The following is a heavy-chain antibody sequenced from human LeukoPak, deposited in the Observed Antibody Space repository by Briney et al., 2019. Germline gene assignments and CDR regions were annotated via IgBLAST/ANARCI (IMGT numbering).Heavy chain of an antibody. Sequence: GGSLRLSCTASGFTLGSHEMHWVRQIPGKGLEWVAAVSSGFHAFFADSVQGRFTVSREEARNSLYLQMNSLRAGDTAVYYFVREARGYHYTYFDYWGQGTLVTVSP. V-gene: IGHV3-13*01. CDR1: GFTLGSHE. CDR3: VREARGYHYTYFDY. D-gene: IGHD5-18*01. J-gene: IGHJ4*02. CDR2: VSSGFHA.